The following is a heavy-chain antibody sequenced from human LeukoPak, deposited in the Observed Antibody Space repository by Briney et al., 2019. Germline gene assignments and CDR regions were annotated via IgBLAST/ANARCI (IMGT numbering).Heavy chain of an antibody. CDR1: GGSISSGSYY. CDR2: IYTSGST. CDR3: ARAGYGFLEWPVQYYFDY. J-gene: IGHJ4*02. Sequence: NASETLSLXCTVSGGSISSGSYYWSWIRQPAGKGLEWIGRIYTSGSTNYNPSLKSRVTITVDTSKNQFSLKLSSVTAADTAVYYCARAGYGFLEWPVQYYFDYWGQGTLVTVSS. D-gene: IGHD3-3*01. V-gene: IGHV4-61*02.